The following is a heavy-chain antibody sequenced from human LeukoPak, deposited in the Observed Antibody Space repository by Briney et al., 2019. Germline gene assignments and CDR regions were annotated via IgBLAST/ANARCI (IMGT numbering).Heavy chain of an antibody. D-gene: IGHD1-7*01. CDR2: ISGSGGST. Sequence: SGGSLRLSCAASGFTFSSYAMSWVRQAPGKGLEWVSAISGSGGSTYYADSVKGRFTISRDNSKNTVYLQMNSLSADDTAIYYCAKDAGNYPYFFDFWGLGTLVTVSS. V-gene: IGHV3-23*01. J-gene: IGHJ4*02. CDR1: GFTFSSYA. CDR3: AKDAGNYPYFFDF.